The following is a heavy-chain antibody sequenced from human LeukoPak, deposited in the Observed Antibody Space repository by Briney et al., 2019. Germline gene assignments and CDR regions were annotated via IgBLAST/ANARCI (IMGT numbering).Heavy chain of an antibody. CDR1: GFTFTTYA. D-gene: IGHD5-12*01. CDR2: ISGSGGRT. Sequence: PGGSLRVSCTASGFTFTTYAMSWVRQAPGLGLEWVSGISGSGGRTYYADSVKGRFTISRDNSKNTLYLQMNSLRAEDTAVYYCANGLSGYSGYHPVIGVYWGQGTLVTVSS. J-gene: IGHJ4*02. CDR3: ANGLSGYSGYHPVIGVY. V-gene: IGHV3-23*01.